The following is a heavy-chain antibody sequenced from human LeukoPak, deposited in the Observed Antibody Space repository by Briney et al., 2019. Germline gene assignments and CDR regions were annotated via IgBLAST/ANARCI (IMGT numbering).Heavy chain of an antibody. J-gene: IGHJ4*02. CDR1: GGSISSGDYH. CDR3: ARGRYFDY. V-gene: IGHV4-61*02. CDR2: IYNTGST. Sequence: PSQTLSLTCTVSGGSISSGDYHWSWIRQPAGKGLEWIGRIYNTGSTSYNPSLKSRVTMSVDTSKNQFSLKLSSVTAADTAVYYCARGRYFDYWGQGILVTVSP.